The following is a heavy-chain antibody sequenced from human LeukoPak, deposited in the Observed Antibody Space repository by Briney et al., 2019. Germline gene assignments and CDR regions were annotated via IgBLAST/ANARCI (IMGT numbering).Heavy chain of an antibody. Sequence: PSETLSLTCTVSGYSIRSGFYWGWIRQPPGKGLEWIGNIYHSGITYYTLSLRSRVTISVDTSKNQFYLKLSSVTAADTAVYYCARDKRVAVAGTYIYYYYMDVWGNGTTVTISS. CDR3: ARDKRVAVAGTYIYYYYMDV. J-gene: IGHJ6*03. V-gene: IGHV4-38-2*02. D-gene: IGHD6-19*01. CDR2: IYHSGIT. CDR1: GYSIRSGFY.